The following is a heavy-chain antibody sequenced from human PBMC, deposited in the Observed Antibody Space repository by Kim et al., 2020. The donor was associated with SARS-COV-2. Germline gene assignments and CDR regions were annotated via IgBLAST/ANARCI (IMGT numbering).Heavy chain of an antibody. V-gene: IGHV3-74*01. CDR2: INSDGSST. J-gene: IGHJ6*04. D-gene: IGHD3-9*01. CDR1: GFTFSSYW. Sequence: GGSLRLSCAASGFTFSSYWMHWVRQAPGKGLVWVSRINSDGSSTSYADSVKGRFTISRDNAKNTLYLQMNSLRAEDTAVYYCAKDLGLDILTGPLRESPYYDGRDVWGKGTTVTVSS. CDR3: AKDLGLDILTGPLRESPYYDGRDV.